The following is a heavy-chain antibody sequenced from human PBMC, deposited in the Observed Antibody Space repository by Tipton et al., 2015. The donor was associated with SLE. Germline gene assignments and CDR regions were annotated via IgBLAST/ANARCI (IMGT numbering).Heavy chain of an antibody. J-gene: IGHJ5*02. CDR1: GGSISSGPYF. CDR2: VYTSGST. Sequence: TLSLTCTVSGGSISSGPYFWSWIRQPAGKGLEWIGRVYTSGSTNYNPSLKSRVTISVDTSKNQFSLKLRSVTAADTAVYYCAVSSANWFDPWGQGTLVTVS. V-gene: IGHV4-61*02. CDR3: AVSSANWFDP.